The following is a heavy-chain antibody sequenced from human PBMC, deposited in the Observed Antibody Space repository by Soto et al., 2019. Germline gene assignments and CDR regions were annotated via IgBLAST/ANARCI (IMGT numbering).Heavy chain of an antibody. CDR1: GFTFSSDS. Sequence: EVQLVESGGGLVKPGGSLRLSCAASGFTFSSDSMNWVRQAPGKGLEWVSSISSSSSYIYYADSVKGRFTISRDNAKNSLYLQMNSLRAEDTAVYYCARDTGGDERIDYWCQGTLVTVSS. CDR2: ISSSSSYI. V-gene: IGHV3-21*01. CDR3: ARDTGGDERIDY. J-gene: IGHJ4*02. D-gene: IGHD3-16*01.